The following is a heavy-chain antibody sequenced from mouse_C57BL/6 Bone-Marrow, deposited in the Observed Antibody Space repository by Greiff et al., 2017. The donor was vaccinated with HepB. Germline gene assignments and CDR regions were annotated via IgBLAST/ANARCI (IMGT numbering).Heavy chain of an antibody. J-gene: IGHJ1*03. V-gene: IGHV1-69*01. Sequence: QVQLQQPGAELVMPGASVKLSCKASGYTFTSYWMPWVMQRPGQGLEWIGEIDPSDSYTNYNQKFKGKSTLTVDKSSSTAYMQLSSLTSEDSAVYYCAVIKCYWYFDVWGTGTTVTVSS. CDR3: AVIKCYWYFDV. CDR1: GYTFTSYW. CDR2: IDPSDSYT. D-gene: IGHD1-1*01.